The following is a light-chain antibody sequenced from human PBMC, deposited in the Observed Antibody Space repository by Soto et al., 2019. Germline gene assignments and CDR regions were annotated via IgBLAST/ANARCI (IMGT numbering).Light chain of an antibody. Sequence: QSVLTQPPSASGIPGQRVTISCSGSSSNIGNNLVYWYQQLPGTAPKLLIYRNIQRPSGVPDRFSGSKSGTSASLAISGLRSEDEGDYYCATWDDSLSGHVVFGGGTKVTVL. CDR1: SSNIGNNL. CDR3: ATWDDSLSGHVV. CDR2: RNI. V-gene: IGLV1-47*01. J-gene: IGLJ2*01.